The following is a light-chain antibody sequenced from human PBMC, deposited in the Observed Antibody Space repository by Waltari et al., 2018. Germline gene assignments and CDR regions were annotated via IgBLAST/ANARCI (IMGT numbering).Light chain of an antibody. CDR2: GNT. V-gene: IGLV1-40*01. J-gene: IGLJ2*01. Sequence: QSVLTQPPSVSGAPEQSVTISCTGSSSNIGARYDVHWYQQVPGAAPKLLIYGNTNRPSGVPDRFSGSKSGTSASLAITGLQAEDEADYYCQSYDSSLSVLFGGGTKLTVL. CDR1: SSNIGARYD. CDR3: QSYDSSLSVL.